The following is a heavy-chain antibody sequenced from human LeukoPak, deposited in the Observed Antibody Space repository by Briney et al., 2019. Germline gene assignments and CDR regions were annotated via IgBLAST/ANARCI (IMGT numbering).Heavy chain of an antibody. J-gene: IGHJ4*02. CDR1: GFTFSGSA. CDR3: ADGTTPDY. D-gene: IGHD1-26*01. CDR2: IGGSGVYT. Sequence: GGSLRLSCAASGFTFSGSAMIWVRQAPGKGLEWVSAIGGSGVYTYYADSVKGRFTVSRDNSKNTLYLQMNSLRSEDTAVYYCADGTTPDYWGQGTLVTVSS. V-gene: IGHV3-23*01.